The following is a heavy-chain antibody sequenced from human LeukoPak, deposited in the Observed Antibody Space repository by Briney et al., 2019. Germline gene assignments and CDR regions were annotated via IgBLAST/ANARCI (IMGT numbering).Heavy chain of an antibody. CDR1: GGTFSGYS. J-gene: IGHJ3*02. D-gene: IGHD3-22*01. CDR3: ARASVVTDAFDI. CDR2: IIPIFGTA. V-gene: IGHV1-69*05. Sequence: SGKVSCKASGGTFSGYSISWVRQAPGQGLEWMGGIIPIFGTAKYAQKFQGRVTITTDESTSTAYMELSSLRSEDTAVYYCARASVVTDAFDIWGQGTMVTVSS.